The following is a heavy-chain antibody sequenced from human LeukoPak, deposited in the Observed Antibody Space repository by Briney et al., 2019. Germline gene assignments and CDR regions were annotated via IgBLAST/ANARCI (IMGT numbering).Heavy chain of an antibody. CDR2: ISGSGGST. CDR3: AKEGYYYDSSGYAAYFDY. V-gene: IGHV3-23*01. Sequence: GGSLRLSCAASGFTFSSYSMNWVRQAPGKGLEWVSAISGSGGSTYYADSVKGRYTISRDNSKNTLYLQMNSLRAEDTAVYYCAKEGYYYDSSGYAAYFDYWGQGTLVTVSS. CDR1: GFTFSSYS. J-gene: IGHJ4*02. D-gene: IGHD3-22*01.